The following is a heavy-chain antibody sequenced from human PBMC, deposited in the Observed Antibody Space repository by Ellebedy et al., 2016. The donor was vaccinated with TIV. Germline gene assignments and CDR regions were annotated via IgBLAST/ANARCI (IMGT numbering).Heavy chain of an antibody. CDR1: GFSLSSNAVG. CDR2: IYWDDTK. D-gene: IGHD6-19*01. V-gene: IGHV2-5*02. CDR3: AHSSGWTIDH. Sequence: SGPTLVKPTQTLTLTCSFSGFSLSSNAVGVSWIRQPPGKALEWLTLIYWDDTKRYSPSLESRLTITKDTSKNQVVLTMTNMDPVDTATYYCAHSSGWTIDHWGQGTLVTVSS. J-gene: IGHJ4*02.